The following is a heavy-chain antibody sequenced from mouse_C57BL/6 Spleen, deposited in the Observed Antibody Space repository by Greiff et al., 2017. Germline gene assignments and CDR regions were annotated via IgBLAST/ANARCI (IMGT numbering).Heavy chain of an antibody. V-gene: IGHV1-55*01. CDR2: IYPGSGST. Sequence: QVQLQQPGAELVKPGASVKMSCKASGYTFTSYWITWVKQRPGQGLEWIGDIYPGSGSTNYNEKFKSKATLTVDTSSSTAYMQLSSLTSEDSAVYYCARLRTLYYYGSSNYYAMGYWGQGTSVTVSS. D-gene: IGHD1-1*01. CDR1: GYTFTSYW. J-gene: IGHJ4*01. CDR3: ARLRTLYYYGSSNYYAMGY.